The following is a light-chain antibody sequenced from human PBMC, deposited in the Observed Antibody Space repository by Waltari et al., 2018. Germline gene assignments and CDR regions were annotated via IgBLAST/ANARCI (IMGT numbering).Light chain of an antibody. CDR3: QQYDSYSVTLT. J-gene: IGKJ3*01. CDR2: KAS. V-gene: IGKV1-5*03. CDR1: QSINNW. Sequence: DIQITQPPSPLPASVGARVTITSRASQSINNWLAWYQQKPGKAPKLLIYKASTLESGVPSRFSGSGSGTEFTLTISSLQPDDFATYYCQQYDSYSVTLTFGPGTKVDIK.